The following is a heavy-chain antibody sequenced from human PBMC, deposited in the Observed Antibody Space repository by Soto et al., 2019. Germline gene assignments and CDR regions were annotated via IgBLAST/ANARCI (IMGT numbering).Heavy chain of an antibody. CDR1: GGSISSRGYY. V-gene: IGHV4-39*07. J-gene: IGHJ6*02. CDR2: IYYSGST. Sequence: SETLSLTCTVSGGSISSRGYYWGWIRQPPGKGLEWIGTIYYSGSTYYNPSLKSRVTISVDTSKNQFSLKLSSVTAADTAVYYCARDPPMGYYYYYGMDVWGQGTTVT. CDR3: ARDPPMGYYYYYGMDV.